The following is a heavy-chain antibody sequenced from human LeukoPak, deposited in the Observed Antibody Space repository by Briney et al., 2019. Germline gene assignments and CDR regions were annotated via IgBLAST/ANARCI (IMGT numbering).Heavy chain of an antibody. Sequence: GGSLRLSCAASGFTFSSYWMSWVRQAPGKGLEGVANIKQDGSEKYYVDSVKGRFTISRDNAKNSLYLQMNSLRAEDTAVYYCARVAARRDYYYMDVWGKGTTVTVSS. CDR2: IKQDGSEK. V-gene: IGHV3-7*01. D-gene: IGHD6-6*01. CDR3: ARVAARRDYYYMDV. J-gene: IGHJ6*03. CDR1: GFTFSSYW.